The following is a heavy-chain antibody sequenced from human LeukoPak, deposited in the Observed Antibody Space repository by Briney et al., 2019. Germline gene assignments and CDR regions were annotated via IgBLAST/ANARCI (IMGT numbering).Heavy chain of an antibody. J-gene: IGHJ1*01. CDR2: LYYTGST. CDR3: ARRRYYDSTGYFE. CDR1: GGSVSNYRYY. D-gene: IGHD3-22*01. V-gene: IGHV4-39*01. Sequence: PPETLSLTCNVSGGSVSNYRYYWGWIRQPPGKGLEWIGSLYYTGSTYHNPSLGGRVATSVDTSKNQISLRLSSVTAADTAVYYCARRRYYDSTGYFEWGRGSLVTVSS.